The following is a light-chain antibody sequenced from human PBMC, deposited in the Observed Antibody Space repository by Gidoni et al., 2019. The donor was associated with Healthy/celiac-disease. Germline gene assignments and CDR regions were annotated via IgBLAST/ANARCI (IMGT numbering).Light chain of an antibody. J-gene: IGKJ4*01. CDR1: QSVSSSY. CDR3: QQYGSSIR. CDR2: GAS. V-gene: IGKV3-20*01. Sequence: EIVSTQSPGTLSLSPGESATLSCRASQSVSSSYLAWYQQKHGQAPRLLIYGASSRATGIPDRFSGSGSVTDFTLTISRLEPEDFAVYYCQQYGSSIRFGGGTKVEIK.